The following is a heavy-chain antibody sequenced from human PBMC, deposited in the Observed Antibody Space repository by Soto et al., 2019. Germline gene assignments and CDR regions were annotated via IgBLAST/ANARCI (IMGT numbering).Heavy chain of an antibody. J-gene: IGHJ6*02. D-gene: IGHD5-12*01. Sequence: EVQLVESGGGLVKPGGSLRLSCAASGFTFSSDSMNWVRQAPGKGLEWVSSISSSSSYIYYADSVKGRFTISRDNAKNSLYLQMNSLRAEDTAVYYCARNSGYPCRYYYYGMDVWGQGTTVTVSS. CDR3: ARNSGYPCRYYYYGMDV. CDR1: GFTFSSDS. V-gene: IGHV3-21*01. CDR2: ISSSSSYI.